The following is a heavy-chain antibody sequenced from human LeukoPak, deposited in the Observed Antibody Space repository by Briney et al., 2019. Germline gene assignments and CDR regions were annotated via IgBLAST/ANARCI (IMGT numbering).Heavy chain of an antibody. CDR3: ARGNPISCSSTSCYALGLGY. CDR1: GGSISSSAYY. V-gene: IGHV4-39*07. CDR2: IYYSGST. D-gene: IGHD2-2*01. Sequence: SETLSLTCTVSGGSISSSAYYWGWIRQPPGKGLEWIGNIYYSGSTNYNPSLKSRVTISVDTSKNQFSLKLSSVTAADTAVYYCARGNPISCSSTSCYALGLGYWGQGTLVTVSS. J-gene: IGHJ4*02.